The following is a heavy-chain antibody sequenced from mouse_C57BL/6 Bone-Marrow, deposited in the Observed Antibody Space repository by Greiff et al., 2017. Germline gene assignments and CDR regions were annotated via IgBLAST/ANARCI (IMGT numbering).Heavy chain of an antibody. J-gene: IGHJ4*01. CDR1: GFTFSDFY. D-gene: IGHD4-1*01. V-gene: IGHV7-1*01. Sequence: EVQLVESGGGLVQSGRSLRLSCATSGFTFSDFYMEWVRQAPGKGLEWIAASRNKANDYTTEYSASVKGRFIVSRDTSQSILYLQMNALRAEDTAIYYCARDAITGTDYAMDYWGQGTSVTVSS. CDR3: ARDAITGTDYAMDY. CDR2: SRNKANDYTT.